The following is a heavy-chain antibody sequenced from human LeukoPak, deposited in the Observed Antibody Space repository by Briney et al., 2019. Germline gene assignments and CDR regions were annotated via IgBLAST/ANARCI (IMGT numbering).Heavy chain of an antibody. D-gene: IGHD2-21*01. CDR3: ARANIVVVPDY. V-gene: IGHV3-64*01. J-gene: IGHJ4*02. Sequence: GGSLRLSCAASGFTFSSYAMPWVRQAPGKGLEYVSAISSNGGSTYYANSVKGRFTISRDNSKNTLYLQMGSLRAEDMAVYYCARANIVVVPDYWGQGTLVTVSS. CDR2: ISSNGGST. CDR1: GFTFSSYA.